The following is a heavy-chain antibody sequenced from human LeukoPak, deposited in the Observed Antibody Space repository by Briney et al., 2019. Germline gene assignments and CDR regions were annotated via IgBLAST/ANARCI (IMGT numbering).Heavy chain of an antibody. CDR3: ARDLSSRDAY. D-gene: IGHD6-13*01. Sequence: GGSLRLSCAASGFTFSSYWMSWVRQAPGKGLEWVANIKQDGSEKYYVDSVKGRFTISRDNAKNSLFLQMSSLRVEDTAVYYCARDLSSRDAYWGQGTPVTVSS. V-gene: IGHV3-7*03. J-gene: IGHJ4*02. CDR2: IKQDGSEK. CDR1: GFTFSSYW.